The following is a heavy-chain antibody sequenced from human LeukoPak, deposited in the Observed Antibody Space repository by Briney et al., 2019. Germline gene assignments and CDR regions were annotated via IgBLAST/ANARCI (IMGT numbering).Heavy chain of an antibody. Sequence: GESLKISCKGSGYSFTSYWIAWVRQMPGKGLEWMGIIYSGDSDTTYSPSFQGQVTISVDRSISTAYLQWSSLKASDSAIYYCTRRELRTVVVATALHAFDVWGQGTMVTVSS. CDR2: IYSGDSDT. CDR3: TRRELRTVVVATALHAFDV. J-gene: IGHJ3*01. V-gene: IGHV5-51*01. D-gene: IGHD2-21*02. CDR1: GYSFTSYW.